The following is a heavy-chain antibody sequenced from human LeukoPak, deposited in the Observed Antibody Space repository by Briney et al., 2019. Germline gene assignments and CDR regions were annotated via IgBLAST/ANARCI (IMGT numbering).Heavy chain of an antibody. CDR2: ISSPGGST. Sequence: GGSLRLSCAASGFSFSSYAMSWVRQAPGKGLEWVSAISSPGGSTYYADSVKGRFTISRDNSKNTLYLQMNSLRAEDTAVYYCGKDISLSSGWLRWGQGTLVTVSS. CDR3: GKDISLSSGWLR. V-gene: IGHV3-23*01. D-gene: IGHD6-19*01. CDR1: GFSFSSYA. J-gene: IGHJ4*02.